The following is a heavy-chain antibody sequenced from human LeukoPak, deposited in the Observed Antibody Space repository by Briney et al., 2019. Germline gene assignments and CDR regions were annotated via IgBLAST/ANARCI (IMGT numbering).Heavy chain of an antibody. J-gene: IGHJ4*02. CDR3: ARRKGDTAMVMFDY. Sequence: PSETLSLTRTVSVGSISSYYWSWIRQPPGKGLEWIGYIYYSGSTNYNPSLKSRVTISVDTSKNQFSLKLSSVTAADTAVYYCARRKGDTAMVMFDYWGQGTLVTVSS. V-gene: IGHV4-59*08. D-gene: IGHD5-18*01. CDR2: IYYSGST. CDR1: VGSISSYY.